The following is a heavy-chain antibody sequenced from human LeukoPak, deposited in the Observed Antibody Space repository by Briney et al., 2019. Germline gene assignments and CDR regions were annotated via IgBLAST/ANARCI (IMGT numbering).Heavy chain of an antibody. J-gene: IGHJ4*02. V-gene: IGHV4-39*01. CDR2: IYYSGST. Sequence: PSETLSLTCTVSGGSITSSSYYWGWIRQPPGKGLEWIGSIYYSGSTYYNPSLKSRVTISVDTSKDQLSLKLSSVTAADTAVYYCASQGSNYVSRFDYWGQGTLVTVSS. CDR3: ASQGSNYVSRFDY. CDR1: GGSITSSSYY. D-gene: IGHD4-11*01.